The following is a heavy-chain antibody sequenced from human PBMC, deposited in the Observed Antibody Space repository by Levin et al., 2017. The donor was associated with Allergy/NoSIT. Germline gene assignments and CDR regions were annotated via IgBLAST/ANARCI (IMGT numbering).Heavy chain of an antibody. V-gene: IGHV4-34*01. D-gene: IGHD5-12*01. CDR2: INHSGST. CDR3: ARGRRWLRFPNELDY. CDR1: GGSFSGYY. J-gene: IGHJ4*02. Sequence: SETLSLTCAVYGGSFSGYYWSWIRQPPGKGLEWIGEINHSGSTNYNPSLKSRVTISVDTSKNQFSLKLSSVTAADTAVYYCARGRRWLRFPNELDYWGQGTLVTVSS.